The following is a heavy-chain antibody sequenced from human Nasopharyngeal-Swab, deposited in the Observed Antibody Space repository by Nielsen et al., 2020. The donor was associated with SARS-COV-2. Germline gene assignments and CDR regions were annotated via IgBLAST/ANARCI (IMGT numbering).Heavy chain of an antibody. CDR1: GDSLSSHSAA. CDR2: TYYRSKWYN. Sequence: SQTLSLTCDVSGDSLSSHSAAWNWIRQSPSRGIEWLGRTYYRSKWYNDYAISVRSRITINPDTSKNQFSLHLNSVTPEDTAVYYCARGRALRLGDALDIWGQGTKVTVSS. D-gene: IGHD5/OR15-5a*01. V-gene: IGHV6-1*01. CDR3: ARGRALRLGDALDI. J-gene: IGHJ3*02.